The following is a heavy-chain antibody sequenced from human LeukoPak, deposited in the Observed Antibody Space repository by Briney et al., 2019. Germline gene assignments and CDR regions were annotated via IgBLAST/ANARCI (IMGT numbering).Heavy chain of an antibody. Sequence: PSETLSLTCAVYGGSFSGYYWSWIRQPPGKGLEWIGEINHSGSTNYNPSLKSRVTISVDTSKNQFSLKLSSVTAADTAVYYCARARPEKYGYIVVVPAAIYYFDYWGQGTLVTVSS. CDR1: GGSFSGYY. D-gene: IGHD2-2*01. CDR2: INHSGST. CDR3: ARARPEKYGYIVVVPAAIYYFDY. V-gene: IGHV4-34*01. J-gene: IGHJ4*02.